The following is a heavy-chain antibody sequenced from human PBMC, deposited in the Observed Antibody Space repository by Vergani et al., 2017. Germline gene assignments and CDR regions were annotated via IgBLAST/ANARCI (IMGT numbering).Heavy chain of an antibody. Sequence: EVQLLESGGGLVQPGGSLRLSCAASGFTFSSYSMNWVRQAPGKGLEWVSYISSSSSTIYYADSVKGRFTISRDNAKNSLYLQMNSLRDEDTAVYYGARGSGSYYRDLAPPAQWGQGTLVTVSS. V-gene: IGHV3-48*02. CDR3: ARGSGSYYRDLAPPAQ. CDR1: GFTFSSYS. D-gene: IGHD3-10*01. J-gene: IGHJ4*02. CDR2: ISSSSSTI.